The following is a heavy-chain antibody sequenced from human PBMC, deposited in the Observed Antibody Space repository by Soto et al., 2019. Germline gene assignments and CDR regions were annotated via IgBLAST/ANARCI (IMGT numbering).Heavy chain of an antibody. CDR3: ARDRGPSSGYYPYWFDP. D-gene: IGHD3-22*01. CDR2: IIPIFGTA. CDR1: GGTFSSYA. J-gene: IGHJ5*02. Sequence: QVQLVQSGAEVKKPGSSVKVSCKASGGTFSSYAISWVRQAPGQGLELMGEIIPIFGTANYAQKFQGRVTITADESTRTAYMELSSLRSEDTAVYYCARDRGPSSGYYPYWFDPWGQGTLVTVSS. V-gene: IGHV1-69*12.